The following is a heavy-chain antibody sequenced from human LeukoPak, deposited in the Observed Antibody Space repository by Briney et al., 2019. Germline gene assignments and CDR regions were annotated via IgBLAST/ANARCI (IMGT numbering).Heavy chain of an antibody. V-gene: IGHV1-69*06. Sequence: ASVKVSCKASGGTFSSYAISWVRQAPGQGLEWMGGIIPIFGTANYAQKFQGRVTITADKSTSTAYMELSSLRSEDTAVYYCARSFAYYYDSSGYYVPDAFDIWGQGTMVTVSS. J-gene: IGHJ3*02. D-gene: IGHD3-22*01. CDR2: IIPIFGTA. CDR3: ARSFAYYYDSSGYYVPDAFDI. CDR1: GGTFSSYA.